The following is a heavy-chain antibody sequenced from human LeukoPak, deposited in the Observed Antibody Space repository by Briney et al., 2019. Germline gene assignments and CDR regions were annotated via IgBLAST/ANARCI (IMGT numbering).Heavy chain of an antibody. CDR2: IYHSGST. D-gene: IGHD3-22*01. CDR1: GGSISSGGYS. J-gene: IGHJ3*02. Sequence: SETLSLTCAVSGGSISSGGYSWSWIRQPPGKGLEWIGYIYHSGSTYYNPSLKSRVTISVDRSKNQFSLKLSSVTAADTAVYYCARSSNDSSGPGSGYYYDAAFDIWGQGTMVTVSS. V-gene: IGHV4-30-2*01. CDR3: ARSSNDSSGPGSGYYYDAAFDI.